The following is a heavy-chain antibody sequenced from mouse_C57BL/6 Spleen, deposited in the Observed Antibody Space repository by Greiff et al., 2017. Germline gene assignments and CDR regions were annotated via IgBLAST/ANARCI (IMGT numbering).Heavy chain of an antibody. CDR3: ARDYGYDDWYFDV. D-gene: IGHD2-2*01. CDR1: GYTFTSYW. V-gene: IGHV1-61*01. CDR2: IYPSASET. J-gene: IGHJ1*03. Sequence: VQLQQPGAELVRPGSSVKLSCKASGYTFTSYWMDWVQQRPGQGLEWIGNIYPSASETHYNQKFKDKATLTVDKSSSTAYMQLSSLTSEDSAVYYCARDYGYDDWYFDVWGTGTTVTVSS.